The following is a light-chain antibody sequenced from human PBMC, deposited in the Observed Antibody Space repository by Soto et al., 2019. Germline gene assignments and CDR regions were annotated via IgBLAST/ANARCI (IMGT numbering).Light chain of an antibody. CDR1: SSNIGAGYD. V-gene: IGLV1-40*01. J-gene: IGLJ3*02. Sequence: QSVLTQPPSGSGAPGQRVTSSCTGSSSNIGAGYDVHWYKQLPGTAPKLLIFGNNNRPSGVPDRFSGSKFGPSASLAITGLQDDDEADYYCQSYDRSLSGTVLGGGTKLTVL. CDR2: GNN. CDR3: QSYDRSLSGTV.